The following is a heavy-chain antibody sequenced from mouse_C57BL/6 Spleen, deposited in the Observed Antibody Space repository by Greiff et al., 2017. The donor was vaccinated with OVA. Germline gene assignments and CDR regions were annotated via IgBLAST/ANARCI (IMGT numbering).Heavy chain of an antibody. CDR1: GFTFSDYG. J-gene: IGHJ4*01. D-gene: IGHD2-3*01. V-gene: IGHV5-17*01. CDR2: ISSGSSTI. Sequence: EVKLVESGGGLVKPGGSLKLSCAASGFTFSDYGMHWVRQAPEKGLEWVAYISSGSSTIYYADTVKGRFTISIDNAKNTLFLQLISLRSEDKATYYCARGGYYTYDDAMDYWGQGTSVTVSA. CDR3: ARGGYYTYDDAMDY.